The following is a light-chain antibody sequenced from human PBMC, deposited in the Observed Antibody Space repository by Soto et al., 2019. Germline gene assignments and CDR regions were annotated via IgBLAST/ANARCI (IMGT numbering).Light chain of an antibody. J-gene: IGKJ4*01. V-gene: IGKV1-39*01. Sequence: DIQMTQSPPSLSASVGDRVTITCRASQSISTYLNWYQQKPGKAPKLLIYAASSLQSGVPPRFSGSGSGTDFTLTISSLQPEDFATYYCQRAAAAFCGGTKVEIK. CDR2: AAS. CDR3: QRAAAA. CDR1: QSISTY.